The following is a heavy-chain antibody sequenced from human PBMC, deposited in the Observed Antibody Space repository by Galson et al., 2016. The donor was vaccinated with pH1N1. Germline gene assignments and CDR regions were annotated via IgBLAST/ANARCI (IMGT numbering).Heavy chain of an antibody. CDR1: EFTFTNYA. Sequence: SLRLSCAASEFTFTNYAMTWVRQAPGKGLEWVSSINGSGDSTFYADSVKGRFTISRDNSKNTLYLQMNSLRVEDTAMYYCARGAITTPGLDYWGQGTLVTVSS. CDR3: ARGAITTPGLDY. J-gene: IGHJ4*02. D-gene: IGHD1/OR15-1a*01. V-gene: IGHV3-23*01. CDR2: INGSGDST.